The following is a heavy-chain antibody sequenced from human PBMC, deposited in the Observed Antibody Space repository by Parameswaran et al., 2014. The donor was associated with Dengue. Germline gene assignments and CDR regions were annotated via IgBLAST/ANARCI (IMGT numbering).Heavy chain of an antibody. CDR2: IWYDGSNK. CDR3: ARDMITMIVVGWFDP. V-gene: IGHV3-33*01. D-gene: IGHD3-22*01. J-gene: IGHJ5*02. Sequence: WIRQPPGKGLEWVAVIWYDGSNKYYADSVKGRFTISRDNSKNTLYLQMNSLRAEDTAVYYCARDMITMIVVGWFDPWGQGTLVTVSS.